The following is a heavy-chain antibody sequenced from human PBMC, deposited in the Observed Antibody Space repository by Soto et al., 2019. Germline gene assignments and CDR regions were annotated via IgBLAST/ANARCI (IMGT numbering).Heavy chain of an antibody. CDR1: GFTFSSYA. J-gene: IGHJ4*02. CDR2: ISGGGGST. Sequence: PGGSLRLSCAASGFTFSSYAMSWVRQAPGKGLEWVSGISGGGGSTYYADSVKGRFTISRDNSKNTLYLQMNSLRAEDTAVYYCAKARAQYYDFWSGYPVDYWGQGTLVTVSS. D-gene: IGHD3-3*01. V-gene: IGHV3-23*01. CDR3: AKARAQYYDFWSGYPVDY.